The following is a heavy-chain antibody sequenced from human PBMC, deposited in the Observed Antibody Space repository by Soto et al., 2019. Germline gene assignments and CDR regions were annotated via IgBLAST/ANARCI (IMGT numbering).Heavy chain of an antibody. Sequence: SETLSLTCTVSGGSISGHAWIWVRQPAGRGLEWIGHIYPSGSTSYNPSLRSRVTMSLDTPNNQIFLNLTSVTAADTAVFYCVRGRSYSVYDFWGPGTLVTV. CDR1: GGSISGHA. D-gene: IGHD5-12*01. V-gene: IGHV4-4*07. CDR3: VRGRSYSVYDF. CDR2: IYPSGST. J-gene: IGHJ4*02.